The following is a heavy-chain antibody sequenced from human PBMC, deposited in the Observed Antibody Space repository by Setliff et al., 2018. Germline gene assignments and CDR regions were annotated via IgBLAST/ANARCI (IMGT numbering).Heavy chain of an antibody. D-gene: IGHD6-19*01. Sequence: SETLSLTCIVSGESIDSVATGNHYWNWIRQPVGKGLEWIGHIFLTGSTDYDPSFRGRATISVDASKNQLSLNLRSVTAADTAVYYCARAISGWYSAHYYYMDVWGKGTTVTVSS. CDR1: GESIDSVATGNHY. CDR2: IFLTGST. CDR3: ARAISGWYSAHYYYMDV. V-gene: IGHV4-61*09. J-gene: IGHJ6*03.